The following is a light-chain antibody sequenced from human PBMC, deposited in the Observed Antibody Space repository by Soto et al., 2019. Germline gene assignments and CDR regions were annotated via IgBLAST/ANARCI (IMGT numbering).Light chain of an antibody. V-gene: IGKV3-11*01. CDR1: QSVSSY. J-gene: IGKJ1*01. Sequence: EIVLTQSPATLSLSPGERATLSCRASQSVSSYLVWYQQKPGQAPRLLIYDASNRATGIPAGFSGSGSGTDFTLTISSLEPEDFAVYYCQQRSNWPPWTFGQGTKVEIK. CDR3: QQRSNWPPWT. CDR2: DAS.